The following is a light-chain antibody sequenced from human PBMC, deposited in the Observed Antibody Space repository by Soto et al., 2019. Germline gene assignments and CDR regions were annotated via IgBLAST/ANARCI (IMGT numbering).Light chain of an antibody. CDR3: SSYTSTTTMV. V-gene: IGLV2-14*03. Sequence: QSALTQPASVSGSPGQSITISCTGTSSDVGGYNYVSWYQQHPGKGPKLMIYEVSNRPSGVSNRFSGSKSGNTATLTISGLQAEDEADYYCSSYTSTTTMVFGTGTKVTVL. J-gene: IGLJ1*01. CDR2: EVS. CDR1: SSDVGGYNY.